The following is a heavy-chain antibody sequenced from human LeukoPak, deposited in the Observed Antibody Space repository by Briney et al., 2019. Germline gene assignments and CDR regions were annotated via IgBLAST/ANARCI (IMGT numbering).Heavy chain of an antibody. CDR2: IYYSGST. Sequence: SETLSLTCTVSGGSISSYYWSWIRQPPGKGLEWIGYIYYSGSTNYNPSLKSRVTISVDTSKNQFSLKLSSVTAADTAVYYCAREGYSSSVLYYFDYWGQGTLVTVSS. D-gene: IGHD6-13*01. CDR1: GGSISSYY. V-gene: IGHV4-59*12. CDR3: AREGYSSSVLYYFDY. J-gene: IGHJ4*02.